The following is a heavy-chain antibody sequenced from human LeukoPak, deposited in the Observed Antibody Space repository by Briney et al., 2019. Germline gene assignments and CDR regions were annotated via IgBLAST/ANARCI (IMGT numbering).Heavy chain of an antibody. V-gene: IGHV4-61*02. CDR2: IYTSGST. CDR3: ARGDGLRWFGEYPTYYFDY. Sequence: SETLSLTCTVSGGSISSGSYYWSWIRQPAGKGLEWIGRIYTSGSTNYNPSLKSRVTISVDTSKNQFSLKLSSVTAADTAVYYCARGDGLRWFGEYPTYYFDYWGQGTLVTVSS. J-gene: IGHJ4*02. CDR1: GGSISSGSYY. D-gene: IGHD3-10*01.